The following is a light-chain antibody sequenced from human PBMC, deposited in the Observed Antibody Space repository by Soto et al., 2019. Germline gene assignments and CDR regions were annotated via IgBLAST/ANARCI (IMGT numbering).Light chain of an antibody. J-gene: IGKJ3*01. CDR3: QQFNSYPSSFT. V-gene: IGKV1-13*02. CDR2: DAS. Sequence: AIQLTQSPSSLSASVGDRVTITCRASQGISSALAWYQQKPGKAPKLLIYDASSLESGVPSRFSGSGSGTDLTLTISSLQPEDFATYYCQQFNSYPSSFTFGPGTKVDIK. CDR1: QGISSA.